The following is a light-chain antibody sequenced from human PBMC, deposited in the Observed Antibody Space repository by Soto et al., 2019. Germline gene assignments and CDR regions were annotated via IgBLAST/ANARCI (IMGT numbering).Light chain of an antibody. V-gene: IGLV2-8*01. CDR3: SSYTNNNTPRV. CDR1: RSDVGNYNY. CDR2: EVN. Sequence: QSALTQPPSASGSPGQSVTISCTGTRSDVGNYNYVSWYQQHPGKAPKLMIHEVNQRPSGVPDRFSGSKSGNTASLTISGLQTEDEADYYCSSYTNNNTPRVFGGGTKLTVL. J-gene: IGLJ3*02.